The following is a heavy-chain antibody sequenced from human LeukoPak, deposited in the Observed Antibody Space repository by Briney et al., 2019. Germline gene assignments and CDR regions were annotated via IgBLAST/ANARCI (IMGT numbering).Heavy chain of an antibody. J-gene: IGHJ1*01. CDR3: ATYRILNAREFRY. CDR1: GFSFDSYS. Sequence: GGSLRLSCAVSGFSFDSYSMSWIRQAPGKGLEWVANVQHIGGETYYVDSVKGRFTISRDNAKNSVYLQMNSLGADDTAVYYCATYRILNAREFRYWGQGTLVTVTS. V-gene: IGHV3-7*01. CDR2: VQHIGGET. D-gene: IGHD3-10*01.